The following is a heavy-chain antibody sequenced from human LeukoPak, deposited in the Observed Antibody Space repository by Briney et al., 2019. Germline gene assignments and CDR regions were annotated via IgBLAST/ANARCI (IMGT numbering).Heavy chain of an antibody. CDR3: AREREDDYYDSSGYGDAFDI. D-gene: IGHD3-22*01. V-gene: IGHV4-31*03. J-gene: IGHJ3*02. CDR2: IYYSGST. Sequence: SETLSLTCTVSGGSISSGGYYWSCIRQHPGKGLECIGYIYYSGSTYYSPSLKSRVTISVDTSKNQFSLKLSSVTAADTAVYYCAREREDDYYDSSGYGDAFDIWGQGTMVTVSS. CDR1: GGSISSGGYY.